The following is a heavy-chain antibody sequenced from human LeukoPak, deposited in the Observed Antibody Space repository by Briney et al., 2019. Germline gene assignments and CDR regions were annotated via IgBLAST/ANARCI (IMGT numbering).Heavy chain of an antibody. Sequence: PGGSLRLSCAASGFTLSSYGMHWVRQAPGKGLEWVAVISYDGSNKYYADSVKGRFTISRDNSKNTLYLQMNSLRAEDTAVFYCAKDHAYYYYDSSGYYDYWGQGTLVTVSS. J-gene: IGHJ4*02. V-gene: IGHV3-30*18. CDR1: GFTLSSYG. CDR3: AKDHAYYYYDSSGYYDY. D-gene: IGHD3-22*01. CDR2: ISYDGSNK.